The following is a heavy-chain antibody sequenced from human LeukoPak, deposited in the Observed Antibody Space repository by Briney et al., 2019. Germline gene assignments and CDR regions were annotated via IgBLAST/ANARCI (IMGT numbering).Heavy chain of an antibody. CDR3: ARTTSSGWYFDY. Sequence: SGPALVKPTQTLTLTCTFSGFSLTTSGMRVNWIRQPPGKALKWLARIDWDDDKYYRTSLKTRLTISKDTSKNQVVLTMTNMDPVDTATYYCARTTSSGWYFDYWGQGTLVTVSS. D-gene: IGHD6-19*01. J-gene: IGHJ4*02. CDR2: IDWDDDK. CDR1: GFSLTTSGMR. V-gene: IGHV2-70*04.